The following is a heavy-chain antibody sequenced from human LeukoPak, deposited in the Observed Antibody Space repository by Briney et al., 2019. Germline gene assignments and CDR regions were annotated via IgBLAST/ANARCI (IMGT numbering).Heavy chain of an antibody. CDR2: INPNSGGT. V-gene: IGHV1-2*02. D-gene: IGHD3-22*01. Sequence: ASVKVSCKASGYIFTGYYMHWVRQAPGQGLEWMGWINPNSGGTKYAQKFQGRVTMTRDTSISTAYMDLSNLRADDTAVYYCARDQTSEQYYDTSHSSFQHWAQGTLVTVSS. J-gene: IGHJ1*01. CDR1: GYIFTGYY. CDR3: ARDQTSEQYYDTSHSSFQH.